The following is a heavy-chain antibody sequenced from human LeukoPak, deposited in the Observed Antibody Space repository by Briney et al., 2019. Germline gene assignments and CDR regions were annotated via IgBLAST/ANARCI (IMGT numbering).Heavy chain of an antibody. J-gene: IGHJ4*02. V-gene: IGHV1-69*05. CDR1: GYTFTSYG. Sequence: SVKVSCKASGYTFTSYGISWVRQAPGQGLECMGGIIPIFGTSNYAQKLQGRVTISTDESTSTAYMEVSSLRSEDTAIYYCARGLDASMETAYDYWGQGTLVTVSS. CDR2: IIPIFGTS. CDR3: ARGLDASMETAYDY. D-gene: IGHD5-18*01.